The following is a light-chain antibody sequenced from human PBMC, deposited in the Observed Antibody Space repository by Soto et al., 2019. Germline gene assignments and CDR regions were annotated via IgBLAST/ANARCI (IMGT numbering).Light chain of an antibody. J-gene: IGLJ2*01. Sequence: QLVLTQPPSASETPGQRVNISCSGTSSNIGSNSVNWYQQLPGTAPKLLIYSNVQRPSGVPDRFSGSKSGTSVSLAISGLQSEDEADYYCAAWDDNLSRVIFGGGTKVTVL. CDR1: SSNIGSNS. CDR2: SNV. V-gene: IGLV1-44*01. CDR3: AAWDDNLSRVI.